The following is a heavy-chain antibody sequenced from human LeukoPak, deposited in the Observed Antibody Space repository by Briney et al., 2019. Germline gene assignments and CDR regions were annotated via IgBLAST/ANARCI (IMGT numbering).Heavy chain of an antibody. Sequence: SETLSLTCTVSGGSISSYYWSWIRQPPGKGLEWIGSVYYSGTTYYNPSLKSRLTMSVDTSKNQFSLKLHSVTAADTAVYYCARREYPRKYYFDFWGQGTLVTVSS. CDR2: VYYSGTT. J-gene: IGHJ4*02. CDR1: GGSISSYY. D-gene: IGHD2/OR15-2a*01. V-gene: IGHV4-59*04. CDR3: ARREYPRKYYFDF.